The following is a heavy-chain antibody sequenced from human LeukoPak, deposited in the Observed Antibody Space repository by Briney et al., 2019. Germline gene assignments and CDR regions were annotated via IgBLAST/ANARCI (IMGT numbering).Heavy chain of an antibody. J-gene: IGHJ4*02. CDR3: AREPYCSSPSCQGGCFDY. Sequence: SETLSLSCAVSGDSVSSRNFNWGCIPPSPGKGLEWVVSTFYGGSTYYNASLKSRVTISVATSENRFSLELTSVTAADTAVYYCAREPYCSSPSCQGGCFDYWGQGALVTVSS. CDR2: TFYGGST. CDR1: GDSVSSRNFN. D-gene: IGHD2-2*01. V-gene: IGHV4-39*02.